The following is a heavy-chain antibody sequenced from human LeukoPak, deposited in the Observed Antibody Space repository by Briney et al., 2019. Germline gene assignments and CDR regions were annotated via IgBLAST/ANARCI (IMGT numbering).Heavy chain of an antibody. D-gene: IGHD3-22*01. CDR2: ISNNGGYT. CDR1: GFTFSSSA. V-gene: IGHV3-23*01. Sequence: GGSLRLSCAASGFTFSSSAMSWVRQAPGKGLEWVSAISNNGGYTYYADSVQGRFTISRDNSKSTLCLQMNSLRAEDTAVYYCAKGSGYYEGYWGQGTLVTVSS. J-gene: IGHJ4*02. CDR3: AKGSGYYEGY.